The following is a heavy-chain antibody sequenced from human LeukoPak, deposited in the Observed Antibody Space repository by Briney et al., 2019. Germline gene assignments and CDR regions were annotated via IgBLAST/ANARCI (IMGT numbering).Heavy chain of an antibody. V-gene: IGHV3-66*01. CDR1: GLTVSSKF. D-gene: IGHD3-10*01. Sequence: GGSLRLSCAASGLTVSSKFMSCVRQAPGKGLEWVSVIYTGGTTHYADSVKSRFTISRDNSKNTLFLQMDSLRAEDTAVYYCARDLGVRALDAFDIWGQGTMVTVSS. J-gene: IGHJ3*02. CDR3: ARDLGVRALDAFDI. CDR2: IYTGGTT.